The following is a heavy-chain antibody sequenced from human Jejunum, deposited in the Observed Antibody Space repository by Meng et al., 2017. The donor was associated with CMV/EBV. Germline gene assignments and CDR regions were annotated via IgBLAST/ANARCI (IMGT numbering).Heavy chain of an antibody. CDR2: IFWDGDK. Sequence: SIRTGGGGVGSIPQPTRKALGWLAIIFWDGDKRYSPSLKSRLTITKDTSKNQVVLTMTNMDPVDTATYYCAHSWGPGSSWPFDYWGQGTLVTVSS. CDR3: AHSWGPGSSWPFDY. J-gene: IGHJ4*02. V-gene: IGHV2-5*02. CDR1: SIRTGGGG. D-gene: IGHD6-13*01.